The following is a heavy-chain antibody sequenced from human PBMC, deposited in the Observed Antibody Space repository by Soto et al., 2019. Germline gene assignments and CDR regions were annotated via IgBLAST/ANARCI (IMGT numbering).Heavy chain of an antibody. CDR2: ISARNGDT. J-gene: IGHJ4*02. Sequence: GASVKVSCKASGYTFTTNGIIWLRQAPGQHLEWLGWISARNGDTKYAQGFQGRVTLTTDTSTTTAYMELMNLRSDDTAVYYCTRGPRPTSIGTGAFWGQGTLVTVSS. CDR3: TRGPRPTSIGTGAF. V-gene: IGHV1-18*04. D-gene: IGHD3-10*01. CDR1: GYTFTTNG.